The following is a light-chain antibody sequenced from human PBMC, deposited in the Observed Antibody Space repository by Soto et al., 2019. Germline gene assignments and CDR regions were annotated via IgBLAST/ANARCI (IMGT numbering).Light chain of an antibody. Sequence: DIVMTQSPDSLAVSLGERATINCKSSQSVLSSSNNKNYLAWYQQKPGKAPKLLIFAASSLQSGVPSRFSGSRSGPDFTLTISSLQPEDFATYYCQQSYSSPPTFGQGTKVDIK. V-gene: IGKV4-1*01. CDR1: QSVLSSSNNKNY. J-gene: IGKJ1*01. CDR2: AAS. CDR3: QQSYSSPPT.